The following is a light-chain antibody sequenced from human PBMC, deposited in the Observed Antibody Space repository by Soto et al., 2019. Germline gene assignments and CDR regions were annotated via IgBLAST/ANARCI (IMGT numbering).Light chain of an antibody. CDR2: GAS. Sequence: EIVMTQSPATLSVSPVERATLSCMASQSVSSNLAWYQQKPGQAPRLLIYGASTRATGIPARFSGSGSGTEFTLTISSLQPEDFATYYCQQSYSTPITFGQGTRLEIK. CDR1: QSVSSN. CDR3: QQSYSTPIT. J-gene: IGKJ5*01. V-gene: IGKV3-15*01.